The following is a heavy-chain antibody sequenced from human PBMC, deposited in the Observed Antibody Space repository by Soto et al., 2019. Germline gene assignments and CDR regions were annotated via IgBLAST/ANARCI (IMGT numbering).Heavy chain of an antibody. D-gene: IGHD2-21*01. CDR1: GGTFSSYT. Sequence: QVQLVQSGAEVKKPGSSVKVSCKASGGTFSSYTISWVRQAPGQGLEWMGGIIPTFGTADYAQKFQGRVTITADESTSTGYMELSSLRSGDTALYYCARPSCGAACYYYGMDVWGQGTAVTVSS. CDR3: ARPSCGAACYYYGMDV. J-gene: IGHJ6*02. V-gene: IGHV1-69*12. CDR2: IIPTFGTA.